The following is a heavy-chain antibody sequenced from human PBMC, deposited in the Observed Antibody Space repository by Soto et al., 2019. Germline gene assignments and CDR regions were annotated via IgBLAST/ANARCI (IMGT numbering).Heavy chain of an antibody. CDR3: ASGVYDSSGYYFYYHYGMDV. J-gene: IGHJ6*02. Sequence: GASVKVSCKASGYTFTSYYMHWVRQAPGQGLEWMGIINPSGGSTSYAQKFQGRVTMTRDTSTSTVYMELSSLRSEDTAVYYCASGVYDSSGYYFYYHYGMDVWGQGTTVTVSS. D-gene: IGHD3-22*01. CDR1: GYTFTSYY. CDR2: INPSGGST. V-gene: IGHV1-46*01.